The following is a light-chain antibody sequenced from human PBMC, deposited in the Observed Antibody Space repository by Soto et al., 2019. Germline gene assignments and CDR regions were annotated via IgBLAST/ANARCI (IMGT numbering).Light chain of an antibody. CDR1: QGISSF. CDR2: DAS. J-gene: IGKJ4*01. Sequence: IQLTQSPSSLSASVGDRVTITCRASQGISSFLAWYQQKPGMAPKLLIHDASTLQSGVPSRFSGSGSGTDFTLTISSLQPEDFATYYCQQLSSYPLTFGGGTKVEIK. V-gene: IGKV1-9*01. CDR3: QQLSSYPLT.